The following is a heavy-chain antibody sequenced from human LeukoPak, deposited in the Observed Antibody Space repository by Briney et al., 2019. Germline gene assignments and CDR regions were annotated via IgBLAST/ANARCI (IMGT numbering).Heavy chain of an antibody. CDR1: GYSISSGYY. D-gene: IGHD1-26*01. CDR2: IYHSGST. J-gene: IGHJ4*02. CDR3: AREVVGATKEDNFDY. Sequence: SETLSLTCTVSGYSISSGYYWGWIRQPPGKGLEWIGSIYHSGSTYYNPSLKSRVTISVDTSKNQFSLKLSSVTAADTAVYYWAREVVGATKEDNFDYWGQGTLVTVSS. V-gene: IGHV4-38-2*02.